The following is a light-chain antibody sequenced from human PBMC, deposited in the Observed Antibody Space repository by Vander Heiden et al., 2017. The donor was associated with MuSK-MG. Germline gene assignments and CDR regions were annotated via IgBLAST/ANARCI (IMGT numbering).Light chain of an antibody. V-gene: IGLV1-44*01. CDR1: TSNIGSNT. Sequence: QSVLTQPPPASGTPGQRVTISCSGGTSNIGSNTANWYQQLPGPAPKVLIYRNNQRRSGVPDRFSGSKSGTSASLTISGLQSEDEAEYFCAAWDDSLNGLLFGGGTRLTVL. CDR2: RNN. CDR3: AAWDDSLNGLL. J-gene: IGLJ2*01.